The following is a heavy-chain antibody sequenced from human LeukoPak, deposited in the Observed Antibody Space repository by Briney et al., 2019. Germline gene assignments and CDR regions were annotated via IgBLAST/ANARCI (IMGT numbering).Heavy chain of an antibody. CDR1: GFTSSDYW. Sequence: GGSLRLSCGVSGFTSSDYWMHWVRQAPGKGLVWVSRFKNDGSSATYADSVKGRFTISRDEAKNTLYLQMNSLRVEDTAVYYCARLTRVGYNSYVYWGQGTLVTVSS. J-gene: IGHJ1*01. CDR2: FKNDGSSA. D-gene: IGHD5-24*01. V-gene: IGHV3-74*01. CDR3: ARLTRVGYNSYVY.